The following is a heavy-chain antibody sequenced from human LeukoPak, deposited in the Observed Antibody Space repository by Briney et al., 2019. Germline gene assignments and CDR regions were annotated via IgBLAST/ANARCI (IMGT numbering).Heavy chain of an antibody. D-gene: IGHD6-13*01. J-gene: IGHJ5*02. Sequence: SVKVSCKASGGTFSSYAISWVRQAPGQGLEWMGGIIPIFGTANYAQKFQGRVTITADESTSTAYMELSSLRSEDTAVYYCARDLEVELVRGPWGQGTLVTVSS. CDR2: IIPIFGTA. CDR3: ARDLEVELVRGP. V-gene: IGHV1-69*13. CDR1: GGTFSSYA.